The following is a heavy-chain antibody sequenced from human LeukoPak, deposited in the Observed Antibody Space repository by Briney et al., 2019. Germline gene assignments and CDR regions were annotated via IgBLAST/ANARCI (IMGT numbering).Heavy chain of an antibody. D-gene: IGHD6-19*01. CDR3: ARGDRAVADY. Sequence: AAFIRYDGSDKYYADSVKGRFTVSRDNFKQTLSLQMNSLRAEDTAVYYCARGDRAVADYWGQGTLVTVSS. CDR2: IRYDGSDK. V-gene: IGHV3-30*02. J-gene: IGHJ4*02.